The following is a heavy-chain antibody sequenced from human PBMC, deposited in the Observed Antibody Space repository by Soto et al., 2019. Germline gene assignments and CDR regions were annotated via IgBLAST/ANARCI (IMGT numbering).Heavy chain of an antibody. CDR3: ARGSYCSSTSCYMGYYYYGMDV. D-gene: IGHD2-2*02. Sequence: KPSETLSLTCAVYGGSLSGYYWSWIRQPPGKGLEWIGEINHSGSTNYNPSLKSRVTISVDTSKNQFSLKLSSVTAADTAVYYCARGSYCSSTSCYMGYYYYGMDVWGQGTTVTVSS. J-gene: IGHJ6*02. CDR1: GGSLSGYY. CDR2: INHSGST. V-gene: IGHV4-34*01.